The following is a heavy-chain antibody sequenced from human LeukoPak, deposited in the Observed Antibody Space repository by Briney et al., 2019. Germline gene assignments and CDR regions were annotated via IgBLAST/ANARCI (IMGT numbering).Heavy chain of an antibody. Sequence: PGGSLRLSWAASGFTVSSNYMSWIRQPPGKGLEWLGNIYYTGSTYYNASLKSRVTISIDTSKNQFSLKLNSVTAADTAVYYCAKSGGYGLIDYWGQGTLVTVSS. J-gene: IGHJ4*02. V-gene: IGHV4-59*04. CDR3: AKSGGYGLIDY. CDR1: GFTVSSNY. D-gene: IGHD1-26*01. CDR2: IYYTGST.